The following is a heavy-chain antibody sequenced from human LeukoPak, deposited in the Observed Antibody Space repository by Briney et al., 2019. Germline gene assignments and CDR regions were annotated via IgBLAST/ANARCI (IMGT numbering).Heavy chain of an antibody. D-gene: IGHD6-19*01. CDR3: AKDGKYSSGWPGGY. CDR1: GFTFSSDS. CDR2: ITRSSSAR. V-gene: IGHV3-48*01. J-gene: IGHJ4*02. Sequence: GGSLRLSCAASGFTFSSDSMNWVRQAPGKGLEWVSYITRSSSARYYADSVKGRFTISRDNSKNTLYLQMNSLRAEDTAVYYCAKDGKYSSGWPGGYWGQGTLVTVSS.